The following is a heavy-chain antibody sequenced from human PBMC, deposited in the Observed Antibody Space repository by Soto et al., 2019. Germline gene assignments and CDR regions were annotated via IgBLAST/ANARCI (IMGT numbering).Heavy chain of an antibody. CDR3: AREALGYCSGGSCRQFDY. J-gene: IGHJ4*02. CDR1: GYTFTSYA. D-gene: IGHD2-15*01. V-gene: IGHV1-3*01. CDR2: INAGNGNT. Sequence: ASVKVSCKASGYTFTSYAMHWVRQAPGQRLEWMGWINAGNGNTKYSQKFQGRVTITRDTSASTAYMELSSLRSEDTAVYYCAREALGYCSGGSCRQFDYWGQGTLVTVSS.